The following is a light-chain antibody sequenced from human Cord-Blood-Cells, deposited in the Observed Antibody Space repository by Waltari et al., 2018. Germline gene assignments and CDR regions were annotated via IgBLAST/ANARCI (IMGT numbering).Light chain of an antibody. CDR1: QSVSSY. CDR3: QQRSNWPPVFT. V-gene: IGKV3-11*01. J-gene: IGKJ3*01. CDR2: DSS. Sequence: ETVLTPSPATLSLSPGDRATLSCRASQSVSSYLAWSQQKPGQAPRLLIYDSSNRATGIPARFSGSGSGTDFTLTISSLELEDCAVYYCQQRSNWPPVFTFGPGTKVDIK.